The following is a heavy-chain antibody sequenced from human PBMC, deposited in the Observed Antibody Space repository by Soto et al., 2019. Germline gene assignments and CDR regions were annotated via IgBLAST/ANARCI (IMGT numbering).Heavy chain of an antibody. D-gene: IGHD2-15*01. CDR1: GGTFSSYA. V-gene: IGHV1-69*12. Sequence: QVQLVQSGAEVKKPGSSVKVSCKASGGTFSSYAISWVRQAPGQGLEWMGGIIPIFGTANNAQKFQGRVTLTADESTSTAYMELSSLRSEDTAVYYCARGGVYCSGGSCHGYYYGMDVWGQGTTVTVSS. J-gene: IGHJ6*02. CDR3: ARGGVYCSGGSCHGYYYGMDV. CDR2: IIPIFGTA.